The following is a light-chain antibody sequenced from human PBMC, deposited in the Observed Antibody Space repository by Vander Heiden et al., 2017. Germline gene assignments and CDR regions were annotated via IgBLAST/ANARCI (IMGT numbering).Light chain of an antibody. CDR1: QSVSSN. J-gene: IGKJ2*01. CDR2: GAS. CDR3: QQYNNWLYT. V-gene: IGKV3-15*01. Sequence: DIVMRQSPATLSVSPGERATLSCRASQSVSSNLAWYQQKPGQAPRLLIYGASTRATGIPARFSGSGSGTEFTLTISSLQSEDFAVYYCQQYNNWLYTFGQGTKLEIK.